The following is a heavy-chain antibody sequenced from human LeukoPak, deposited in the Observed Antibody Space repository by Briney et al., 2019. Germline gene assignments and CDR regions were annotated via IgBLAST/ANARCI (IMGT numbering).Heavy chain of an antibody. CDR1: GYTFTNYG. CDR3: ARAAISEAGTKYFVH. CDR2: ISTYNGNT. J-gene: IGHJ1*01. V-gene: IGHV1-18*01. D-gene: IGHD6-19*01. Sequence: GASVKVSCKASGYTFTNYGINWVRQAPGQGLEWRGWISTYNGNTNYAQRLQGQVTMTTDTSTSTAYMELRSLRSDDTAVFYCARAAISEAGTKYFVHWGQGTLVTVSS.